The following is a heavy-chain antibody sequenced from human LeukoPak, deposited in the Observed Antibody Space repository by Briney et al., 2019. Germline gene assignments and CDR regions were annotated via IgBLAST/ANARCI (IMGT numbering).Heavy chain of an antibody. CDR1: GGSFSGYY. D-gene: IGHD3-22*01. Sequence: KPSETLSLTCAVYGGSFSGYYWSWIRQPPGKGLEWIGEINHSGSTNYNPSLKSRVTISVDTSKNQFSLKLSSVTAADTAVYYCARDKVVPPYYYDSSGYRYFDYWGQGTLVTVSS. V-gene: IGHV4-34*01. CDR2: INHSGST. J-gene: IGHJ4*02. CDR3: ARDKVVPPYYYDSSGYRYFDY.